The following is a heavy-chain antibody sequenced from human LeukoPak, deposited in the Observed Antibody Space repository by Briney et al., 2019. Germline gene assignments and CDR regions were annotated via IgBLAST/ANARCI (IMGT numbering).Heavy chain of an antibody. J-gene: IGHJ4*02. CDR3: ARAPRYQLPYYFDY. CDR1: GFTVSTNC. D-gene: IGHD2-2*01. CDR2: INWNGGST. Sequence: PGGSLRLSCAASGFTVSTNCMTWVRQAPGKGLEWVSGINWNGGSTGYADSVKGRFTISRDNAKNSLYLQMNSLRAEDTALYYCARAPRYQLPYYFDYWGQGTLVTVSS. V-gene: IGHV3-20*04.